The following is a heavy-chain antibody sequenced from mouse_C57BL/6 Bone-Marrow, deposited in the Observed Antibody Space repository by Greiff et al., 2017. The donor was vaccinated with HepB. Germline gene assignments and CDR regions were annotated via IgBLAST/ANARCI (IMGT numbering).Heavy chain of an antibody. CDR2: ISGGGGNT. CDR1: GFTFSSYT. V-gene: IGHV5-9*01. CDR3: ARPLYDYGYYFDY. J-gene: IGHJ2*01. Sequence: VQLKESGGGLVKPGGSLKLSCAASGFTFSSYTMSWVRQTPEKRLEWVATISGGGGNTYYPDSVKGRFTISRDNAKNTLYLQMSSLRSEDTALYYCARPLYDYGYYFDYWGQGTTLTVSS. D-gene: IGHD2-4*01.